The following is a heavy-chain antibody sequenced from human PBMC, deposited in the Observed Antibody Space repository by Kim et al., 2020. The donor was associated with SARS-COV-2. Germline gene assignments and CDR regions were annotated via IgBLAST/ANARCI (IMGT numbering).Heavy chain of an antibody. D-gene: IGHD3-22*01. J-gene: IGHJ6*02. CDR3: VRDLYDSSVYSRGYKSYYFYAMDA. CDR2: INQDGSER. Sequence: GGSLRLSCAASGFTFSLHWMTWVRQAPGKGLEWVANINQDGSERYYVDSVKDRFTISRDNAKNLLFLQMNTLRAEDTAIYYCVRDLYDSSVYSRGYKSYYFYAMDAWGQGTTVTVSS. V-gene: IGHV3-7*03. CDR1: GFTFSLHW.